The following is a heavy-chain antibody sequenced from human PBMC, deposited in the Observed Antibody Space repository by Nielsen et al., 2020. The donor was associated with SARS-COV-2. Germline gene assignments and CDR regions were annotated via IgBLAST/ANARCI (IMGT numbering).Heavy chain of an antibody. Sequence: GESLKISCAASGFTVSSNYMSWVRQAPGKGLEWVSVIYSGGSTYYADSVKGRFTISRDNSKNTLYLQMNSLRAEDTAVYYCARESRWLVPDYYYYGIDVWGQGTTVTVSS. D-gene: IGHD6-19*01. CDR1: GFTVSSNY. CDR2: IYSGGST. J-gene: IGHJ6*02. V-gene: IGHV3-66*01. CDR3: ARESRWLVPDYYYYGIDV.